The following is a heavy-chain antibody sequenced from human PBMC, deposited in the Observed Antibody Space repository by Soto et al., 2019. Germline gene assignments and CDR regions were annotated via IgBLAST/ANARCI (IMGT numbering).Heavy chain of an antibody. D-gene: IGHD3-3*01. J-gene: IGHJ4*02. CDR1: GGSISSSSYY. CDR2: IYYSGST. V-gene: IGHV4-39*01. CDR3: AISASRDYDFWSGKPGVFDY. Sequence: SETLSLTCTVSGGSISSSSYYWGWIRQPPGKGLEWIGSIYYSGSTYYNPSLKSRVTISVDTSKNQFSLKLSSVTAADTAVYYCAISASRDYDFWSGKPGVFDYWGQGTLVTVSS.